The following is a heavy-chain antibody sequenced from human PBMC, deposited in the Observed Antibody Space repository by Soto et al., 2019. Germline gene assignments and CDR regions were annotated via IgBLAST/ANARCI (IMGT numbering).Heavy chain of an antibody. CDR1: GFTFSSYG. CDR3: AKVSEGSTMVRSLDY. V-gene: IGHV3-30*18. J-gene: IGHJ4*02. Sequence: QVQLVESGGGVVQPGRSLRLSCAASGFTFSSYGMHWVRQAPGKGLEWVAVISYDGSNKYYADSVKGRFTISRDNSKNTLYLQMNSLRAEDTAVYYCAKVSEGSTMVRSLDYWGQGTLVTVSS. D-gene: IGHD3-10*01. CDR2: ISYDGSNK.